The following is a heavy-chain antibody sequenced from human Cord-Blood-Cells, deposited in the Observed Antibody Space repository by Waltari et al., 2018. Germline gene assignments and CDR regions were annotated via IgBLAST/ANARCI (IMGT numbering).Heavy chain of an antibody. Sequence: QLQLQESGPGLVKPSETLSLTCPVSGGSISSSSYYWGWIRQPPGKGLEWIGSIYYSVTTCYNPSRKSRFTISVDTSKDQFSLKLSSVTAADTAVYYCARLWYFDYWGQGTLVTVSS. J-gene: IGHJ4*02. CDR3: ARLWYFDY. V-gene: IGHV4-39*01. CDR1: GGSISSSSYY. CDR2: IYYSVTT.